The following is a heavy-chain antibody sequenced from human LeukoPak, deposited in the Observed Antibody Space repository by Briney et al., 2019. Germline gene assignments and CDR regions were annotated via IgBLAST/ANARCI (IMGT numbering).Heavy chain of an antibody. CDR3: ARDSGSYYIRYYFDY. V-gene: IGHV3-30*04. CDR1: GFTFSSYV. Sequence: GGSLRLSCAASGFTFSSYVMHWVRQAPGKGLEWVTVISYDGSNKYYADSVKGRFTISRDNSKNTLYLQMNSLRAEDTALYFCARDSGSYYIRYYFDYWGQGTLVTVSS. D-gene: IGHD3-10*01. CDR2: ISYDGSNK. J-gene: IGHJ4*02.